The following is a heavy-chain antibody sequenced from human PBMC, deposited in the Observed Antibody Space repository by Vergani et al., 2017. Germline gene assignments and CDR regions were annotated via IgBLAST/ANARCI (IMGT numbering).Heavy chain of an antibody. CDR3: AKDLGTSSGGGWFDP. J-gene: IGHJ5*02. Sequence: QVHLVESGGGVVQPGRSLRLSCVVSGFTPSYYGMHWVRQAPGKGLEWVAVISYDGTQKYYADSVKGRFTISRDNAKNSLYLQMNSLRAEDTALYYCAKDLGTSSGGGWFDPWGQGTLVTVAS. CDR1: GFTPSYYG. CDR2: ISYDGTQK. V-gene: IGHV3-30*18. D-gene: IGHD6-6*01.